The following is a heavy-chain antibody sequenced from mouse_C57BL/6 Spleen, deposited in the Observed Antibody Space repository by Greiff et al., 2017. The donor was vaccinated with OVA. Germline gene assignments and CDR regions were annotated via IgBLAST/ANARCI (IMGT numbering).Heavy chain of an antibody. CDR3: ARSRDYGSSYDFDV. D-gene: IGHD1-1*01. Sequence: QVQLKPPGAELVRPGTSVKLSCKASGYTFTSYWMHWVKQRPGQGLEWIGVIDPSDSYTNYNQKFKGKATLTVDTSSSTAYMQLSSLTSEDSAVYYCARSRDYGSSYDFDVWGTGTTVTVSS. V-gene: IGHV1-59*01. J-gene: IGHJ1*03. CDR2: IDPSDSYT. CDR1: GYTFTSYW.